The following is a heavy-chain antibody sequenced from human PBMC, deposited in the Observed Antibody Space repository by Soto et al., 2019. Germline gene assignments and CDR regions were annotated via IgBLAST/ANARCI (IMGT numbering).Heavy chain of an antibody. CDR2: IIPIFGTA. Sequence: ASVKVSCKASGGTFSSYAISWVRQAPGQGLEWMGGIIPIFGTANYAQKFQGRVTITADESTSTAYMELSSLRSEDTAVYYCVNSPVEMATPKFYYYYGMDVWGQGTTVTVSS. J-gene: IGHJ6*02. V-gene: IGHV1-69*13. CDR3: VNSPVEMATPKFYYYYGMDV. D-gene: IGHD5-12*01. CDR1: GGTFSSYA.